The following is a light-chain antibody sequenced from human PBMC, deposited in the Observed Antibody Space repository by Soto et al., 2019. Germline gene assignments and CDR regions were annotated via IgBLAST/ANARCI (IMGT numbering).Light chain of an antibody. CDR1: SSNIGAGYD. CDR2: GNS. J-gene: IGLJ2*01. V-gene: IGLV1-40*01. Sequence: QAVVTQPPSVSGAPGQRVTISCTGSSSNIGAGYDVHWYQQLPRTAPKLLIYGNSNRPSWVPDRFSGSKSGTSASLAITGLQAEDEADYYCQSYDSSLSGVVFGGGTKLTVL. CDR3: QSYDSSLSGVV.